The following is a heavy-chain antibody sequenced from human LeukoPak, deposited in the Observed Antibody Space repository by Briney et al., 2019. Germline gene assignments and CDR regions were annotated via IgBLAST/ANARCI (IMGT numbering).Heavy chain of an antibody. D-gene: IGHD5-18*01. CDR2: IYYSGST. Sequence: PSQTLSLTCTVSGGSISSGDYYWSWIRQPPGKGLEWIGYIYYSGSTYYNPSLKSRVTISVDTSKNQFSLKLSSVAAADTAVYYCARRGDSYAVFDYWGQGTLVTVSS. CDR3: ARRGDSYAVFDY. V-gene: IGHV4-30-4*01. CDR1: GGSISSGDYY. J-gene: IGHJ4*02.